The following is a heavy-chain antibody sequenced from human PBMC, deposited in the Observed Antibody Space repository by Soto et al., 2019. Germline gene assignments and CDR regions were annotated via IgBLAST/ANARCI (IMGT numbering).Heavy chain of an antibody. D-gene: IGHD6-19*01. J-gene: IGHJ4*02. CDR2: INPNSGGT. CDR3: ARDRRSVAGTNDYFDY. CDR1: GYTFTGYY. Sequence: GASVKVSCKASGYTFTGYYMHWVRQAPGQGLEWMGWINPNSGGTNYAQKFQGWVTMTRDTSISTAYMELSRLRSDDTAVYYCARDRRSVAGTNDYFDYWGQGTLVTVSS. V-gene: IGHV1-2*04.